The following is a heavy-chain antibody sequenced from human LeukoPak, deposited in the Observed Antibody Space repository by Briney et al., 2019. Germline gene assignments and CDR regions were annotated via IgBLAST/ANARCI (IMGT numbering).Heavy chain of an antibody. CDR1: GFIFSSYS. D-gene: IGHD3-9*01. J-gene: IGHJ4*02. CDR3: VTYFVNGGGRGH. Sequence: GSLRLSCAASGFIFSSYSMSWVRQAPGKGLEWIGHNQNPSYNPSLKSRVVISIHTSRNQFSLTLNTVTAADTATYFCVTYFVNGGGRGHWGPGALVTVSS. V-gene: IGHV4-59*01. CDR2: NQNP.